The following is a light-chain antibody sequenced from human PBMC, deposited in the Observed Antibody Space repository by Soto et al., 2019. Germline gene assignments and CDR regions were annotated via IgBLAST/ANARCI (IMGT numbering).Light chain of an antibody. CDR2: HAS. CDR1: QSISTY. V-gene: IGKV1-5*01. J-gene: IGKJ2*01. CDR3: QQYNRYSYT. Sequence: DIQMTQSPSTLSASVGDRVTITCRASQSISTYLAWYQQKPGKAPKLLIYHASNLESGVPSRFGGSGSGTEFTLTISSLQPDDFATYYCQQYNRYSYTFGQGTKLVIK.